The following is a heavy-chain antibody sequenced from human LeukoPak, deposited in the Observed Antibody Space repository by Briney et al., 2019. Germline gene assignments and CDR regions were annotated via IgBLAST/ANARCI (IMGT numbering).Heavy chain of an antibody. V-gene: IGHV1-18*01. D-gene: IGHD3-10*01. Sequence: ASLKISCKASGYTFTSYGISWVRQAPGQGLECMGWIITDSGNTNYAQKFQGRVTLTTDTSTRTVYMDLRSLRSDDTAVYYCARGRGRTMIRGVNDYWGQGTLVTVSS. CDR1: GYTFTSYG. CDR2: IITDSGNT. CDR3: ARGRGRTMIRGVNDY. J-gene: IGHJ4*02.